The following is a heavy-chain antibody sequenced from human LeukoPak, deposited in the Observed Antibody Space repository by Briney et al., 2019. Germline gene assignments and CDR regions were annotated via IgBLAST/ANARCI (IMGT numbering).Heavy chain of an antibody. Sequence: GGPLRLSCAASGFSFNSDWMDWVRQAPGKGLEWVANIKHDESEKNYLDSVKGRFTISRDNAQNSLYLQMNGLRVEDTAVYYCTRRLDDWGQGTLVTVSS. CDR3: TRRLDD. D-gene: IGHD3-16*01. CDR1: GFSFNSDW. CDR2: IKHDESEK. J-gene: IGHJ4*02. V-gene: IGHV3-7*01.